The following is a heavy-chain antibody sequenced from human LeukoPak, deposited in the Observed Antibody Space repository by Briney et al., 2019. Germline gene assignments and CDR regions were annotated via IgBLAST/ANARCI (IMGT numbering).Heavy chain of an antibody. J-gene: IGHJ4*02. D-gene: IGHD1-26*01. CDR2: INHSGST. Sequence: ASETLSLTCAVYGGSFSGYYWSWIRQPPGKGLEWIGEINHSGSTNYNPSLKSRVTISVDTSKNQFSLKLSSVTAADTAVYYCARGPWRGSYWTREYYFDYWGQGTLVTVSS. V-gene: IGHV4-34*01. CDR3: ARGPWRGSYWTREYYFDY. CDR1: GGSFSGYY.